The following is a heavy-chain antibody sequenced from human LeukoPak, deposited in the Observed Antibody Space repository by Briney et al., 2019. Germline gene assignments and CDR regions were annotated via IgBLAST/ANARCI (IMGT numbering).Heavy chain of an antibody. Sequence: SETLSLTCTVSGGSISRGTYYWSWIRQPAGKGLEWVGRVYTSGSTNYNPSLKSRVTVSIDTSKNQFSLKLTSVTAADTAAYYCARDFRGRYCSGGRCYSEADSWGQGTLVTVSS. D-gene: IGHD2-15*01. CDR1: GGSISRGTYY. CDR3: ARDFRGRYCSGGRCYSEADS. CDR2: VYTSGST. J-gene: IGHJ4*02. V-gene: IGHV4-61*02.